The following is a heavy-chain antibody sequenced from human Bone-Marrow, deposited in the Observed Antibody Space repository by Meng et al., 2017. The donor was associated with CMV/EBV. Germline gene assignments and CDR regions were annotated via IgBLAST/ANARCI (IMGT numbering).Heavy chain of an antibody. CDR2: ISSSGSTI. V-gene: IGHV3-48*03. CDR1: GFTFSSYE. D-gene: IGHD6-13*01. Sequence: GGSLRLSCAASGFTFSSYEMNWVRQAPGKGLEWVSYISSSGSTIYYADSVKGRFTISRDNAKNSLYLQMNSLRAEDTAVYYCASSYSSRSLLGFDYWGQGTLVTVSS. J-gene: IGHJ4*02. CDR3: ASSYSSRSLLGFDY.